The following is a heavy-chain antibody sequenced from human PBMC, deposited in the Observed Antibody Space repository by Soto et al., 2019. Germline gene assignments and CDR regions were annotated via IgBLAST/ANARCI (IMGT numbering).Heavy chain of an antibody. CDR3: AKDKGFGAPLGYYDNPLDY. Sequence: EVQLVESGGVVVQPGGSLRLSCAASGFTFDDYTMHWVRQAPGKGLEWVSLISWDGGSTYYADSVKGRFTISRNNSKNSLYLQMNSLRTEDTDLYYCAKDKGFGAPLGYYDNPLDYWGQGTLVTVSS. V-gene: IGHV3-43*01. CDR2: ISWDGGST. J-gene: IGHJ4*02. CDR1: GFTFDDYT. D-gene: IGHD3-22*01.